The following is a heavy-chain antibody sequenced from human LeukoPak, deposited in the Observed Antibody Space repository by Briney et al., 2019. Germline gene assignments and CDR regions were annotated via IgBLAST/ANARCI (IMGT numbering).Heavy chain of an antibody. CDR2: ISSSSRTI. CDR1: GFTFSTYS. J-gene: IGHJ3*02. Sequence: TGGSLRLSCAASGFTFSTYSMNWVRQAPGEGLEWISYISSSSRTIYYADSVKGRFTISSDNAKNSLYLQMNSLRDEDTAVYYCARDYYDSSGYFYPYAFDIWGQGTMVTVSS. CDR3: ARDYYDSSGYFYPYAFDI. V-gene: IGHV3-48*02. D-gene: IGHD3-22*01.